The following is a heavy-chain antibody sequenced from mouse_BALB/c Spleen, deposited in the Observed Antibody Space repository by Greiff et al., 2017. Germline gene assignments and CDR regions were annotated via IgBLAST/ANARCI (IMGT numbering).Heavy chain of an antibody. CDR3: ARQTTVVADY. V-gene: IGHV1-69*01. CDR2: IDTSDSYT. J-gene: IGHJ2*01. Sequence: QVQLQQPGAELVMPGASVKMSCKASGYTFTDYWMHWVKQRPGQGLEWIGAIDTSDSYTSYNQKFKGKATLTVDESSSTAYMQLSSLTSEDSAVYYCARQTTVVADYWGQGTTLTVSS. CDR1: GYTFTDYW. D-gene: IGHD1-1*01.